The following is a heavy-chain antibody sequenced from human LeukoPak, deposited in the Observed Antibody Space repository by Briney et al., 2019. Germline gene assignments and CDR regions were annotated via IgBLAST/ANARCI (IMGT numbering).Heavy chain of an antibody. CDR3: ARDSGTTGEVKFDP. Sequence: SETLSLTCTVSGDSISRYYWSWIRQPAGKGLEWIGRIYNGGIITYNPSLKSRVTMSIDTSNNQLSLRLRFVTAADTAVYYCARDSGTTGEVKFDPWGQGTLVTVSS. D-gene: IGHD3-10*01. J-gene: IGHJ5*02. CDR1: GDSISRYY. V-gene: IGHV4-4*07. CDR2: IYNGGII.